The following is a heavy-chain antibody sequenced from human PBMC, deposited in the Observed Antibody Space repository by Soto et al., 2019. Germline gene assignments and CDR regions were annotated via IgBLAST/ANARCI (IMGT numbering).Heavy chain of an antibody. V-gene: IGHV3-9*01. D-gene: IGHD6-6*01. CDR2: INWDSGFI. Sequence: EVQLVDSGGGLVQPGRSLRLSCAASGFTFDDYAMHLVRQASGKGLEWVSNINWDSGFIDYAVSVKGRFTISRDNDKNSLYLQMSSLRPEDTAIYYCVQDRGAGRRGAVDYWGQGTLVTVSS. J-gene: IGHJ4*02. CDR3: VQDRGAGRRGAVDY. CDR1: GFTFDDYA.